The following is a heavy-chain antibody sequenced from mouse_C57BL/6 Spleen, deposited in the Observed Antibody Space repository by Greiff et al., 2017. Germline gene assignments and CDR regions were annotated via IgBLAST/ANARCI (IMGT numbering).Heavy chain of an antibody. CDR1: GYTFTSYW. CDR2: IDPNSGGT. D-gene: IGHD1-1*01. J-gene: IGHJ2*01. V-gene: IGHV1-72*01. CDR3: ARSLFITTVVGDFDY. Sequence: QVQLQQPGAELVKPGASVKLSCKASGYTFTSYWMHWVKQRPGRGLEWIGRIDPNSGGTKYNEKFKSKATLTVDKPSSTAYMQLSSLTSEDSAVYYCARSLFITTVVGDFDYWGQGTTLTVSS.